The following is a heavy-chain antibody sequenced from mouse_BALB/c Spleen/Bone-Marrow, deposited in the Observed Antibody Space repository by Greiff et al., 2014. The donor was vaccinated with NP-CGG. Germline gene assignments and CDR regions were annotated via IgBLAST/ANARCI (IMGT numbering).Heavy chain of an antibody. Sequence: DVHLVESGTDLVKPGASVKLSCTASGFNIKDTYMHWVKQRPEQGLDWIGRIDPASGNIQYDPKFQGRAAITADTSSNTAYLQLSSLTSEDTAVYYCASLTGTFDHWGQGTPLTVSS. CDR2: IDPASGNI. V-gene: IGHV14-3*02. CDR1: GFNIKDTY. CDR3: ASLTGTFDH. J-gene: IGHJ2*01. D-gene: IGHD4-1*01.